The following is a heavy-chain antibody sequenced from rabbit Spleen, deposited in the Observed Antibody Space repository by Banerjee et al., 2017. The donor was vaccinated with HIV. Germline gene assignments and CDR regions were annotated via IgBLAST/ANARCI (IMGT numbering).Heavy chain of an antibody. J-gene: IGHJ6*01. CDR1: GFSFSISSY. D-gene: IGHD1-1*01. CDR2: TVGGRSTFT. CDR3: ARDSATSFSTYGMDL. V-gene: IGHV1S40*01. Sequence: QSLEESGGDLVKPGASLTLTCTASGFSFSISSYMCWVRQAPGKGLEWIACTVGGRSTFTYYASWAKGRFTISKASSTTVTLQMTSLTAADTATYFCARDSATSFSTYGMDLWGQGTLVTVS.